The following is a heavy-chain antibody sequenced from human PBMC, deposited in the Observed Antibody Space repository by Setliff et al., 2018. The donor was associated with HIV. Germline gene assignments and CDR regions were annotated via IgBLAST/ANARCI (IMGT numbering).Heavy chain of an antibody. CDR1: GYTFTNYY. Sequence: ASVKVSCKASGYTFTNYYMHWVRQAPGQGLEWMGWINPNSGGTNYAQKFQGRVTMTRDTSISTAYMELSRLRSDDTAVYYCARTLSQYTNLFDYWGQGTLVTVSS. D-gene: IGHD5-18*01. J-gene: IGHJ4*02. V-gene: IGHV1-2*02. CDR3: ARTLSQYTNLFDY. CDR2: INPNSGGT.